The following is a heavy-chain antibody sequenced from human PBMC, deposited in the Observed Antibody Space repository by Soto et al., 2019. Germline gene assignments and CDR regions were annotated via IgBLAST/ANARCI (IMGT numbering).Heavy chain of an antibody. V-gene: IGHV1-24*01. J-gene: IGHJ4*02. CDR1: GYTLTELS. Sequence: GASVKVSCKVSGYTLTELSMHWVRQAPGKGLEWMGGFDPEDGETIYAQKFQGRVTMTEDTSTDTAYMELSSLRSEDTAVYYCATPTSMYYDFWSGYYTYWGQGTLVTVS. CDR2: FDPEDGET. CDR3: ATPTSMYYDFWSGYYTY. D-gene: IGHD3-3*01.